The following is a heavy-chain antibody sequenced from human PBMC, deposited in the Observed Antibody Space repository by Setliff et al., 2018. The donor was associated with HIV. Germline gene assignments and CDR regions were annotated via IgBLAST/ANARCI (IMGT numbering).Heavy chain of an antibody. CDR2: LRTGTGDT. CDR1: GYSFTKYV. V-gene: IGHV1-3*04. J-gene: IGHJ4*02. Sequence: ASVKVSCKVSGYSFTKYVMHWVRQAPGQRLEWMGWLRTGTGDTSYSVKFQGRLTITRDTSANTACMELSNLRSEDTAVYYCVRRAAAAEVFDYWGQGTLVTVSS. D-gene: IGHD6-13*01. CDR3: VRRAAAAEVFDY.